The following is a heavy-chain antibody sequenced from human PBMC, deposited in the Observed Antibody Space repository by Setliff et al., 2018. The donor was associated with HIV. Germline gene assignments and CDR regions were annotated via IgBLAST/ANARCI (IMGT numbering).Heavy chain of an antibody. CDR1: GGSFSVNY. V-gene: IGHV4-34*01. Sequence: SETLSLTCAVYGGSFSVNYWSWIRQPPGKGLEWIGEINHSGRTNYNPSLKSRVTISVDTSKNQFSLKLRSVTAADTAMYYCARVSITYWYSIPTFYYYYMDVWGKGTKVTVSS. CDR2: INHSGRT. J-gene: IGHJ6*03. CDR3: ARVSITYWYSIPTFYYYYMDV. D-gene: IGHD2-15*01.